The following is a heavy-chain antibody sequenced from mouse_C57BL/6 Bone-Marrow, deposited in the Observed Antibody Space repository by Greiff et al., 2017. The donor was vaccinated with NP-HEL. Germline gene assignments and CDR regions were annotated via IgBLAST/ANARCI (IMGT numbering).Heavy chain of an antibody. CDR3: TLTGFFAY. CDR2: IDPENGDT. J-gene: IGHJ3*01. V-gene: IGHV14-4*01. CDR1: GFNIRDDY. D-gene: IGHD4-1*01. Sequence: EVMLVESGAELVRPGASVKLSCTASGFNIRDDYMHWVQQRPEQGLEWIGWIDPENGDTEYASKFQGKATITADTSSNTAYLQLSSLTSEDTAVYYCTLTGFFAYWGQGTLVTVSA.